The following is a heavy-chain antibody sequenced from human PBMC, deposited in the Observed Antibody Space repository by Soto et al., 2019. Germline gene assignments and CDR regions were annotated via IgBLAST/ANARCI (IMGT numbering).Heavy chain of an antibody. J-gene: IGHJ5*02. V-gene: IGHV4-34*01. D-gene: IGHD3-10*01. Sequence: PSETLSLTCGVYGGSFRNYYWIWGRQPPGKGLEWMGGVNHSGEATYNPSLQSRGSMSLDTSNNHFSLKMTSATAADTAIAFCARAERFPRSRFDPWGQGTQVTVSS. CDR2: VNHSGEA. CDR1: GGSFRNYY. CDR3: ARAERFPRSRFDP.